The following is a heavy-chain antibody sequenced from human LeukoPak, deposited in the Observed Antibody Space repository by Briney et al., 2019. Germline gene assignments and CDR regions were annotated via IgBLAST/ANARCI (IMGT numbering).Heavy chain of an antibody. CDR2: ISGSGDNT. D-gene: IGHD3-3*01. J-gene: IGHJ4*02. CDR1: GFTFTTYW. Sequence: GGSLRLSCAASGFTFTTYWMSWVRQAPGKGLEWLSTISGSGDNTYYADSVKGRFTVSRDNSKNTLYLQMNSLRVEDTAMYYCAKGAYYADWGQGTLVTVSS. CDR3: AKGAYYAD. V-gene: IGHV3-23*01.